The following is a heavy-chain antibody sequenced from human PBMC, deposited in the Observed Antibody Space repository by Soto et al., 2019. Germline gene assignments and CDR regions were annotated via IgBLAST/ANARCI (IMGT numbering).Heavy chain of an antibody. J-gene: IGHJ5*02. CDR1: GGSISSGGYS. CDR2: IYHSGST. D-gene: IGHD3-10*01. V-gene: IGHV4-30-2*01. CDR3: ARDGFRRGVNWFDP. Sequence: SETLSLTCAVSGGSISSGGYSCNWIRQPPGKGLEWIGYIYHSGSTYYNPSLKSRVTISVDRSKNQFSLKLSSVTAADTAVYYCARDGFRRGVNWFDPWGQGTLVTVSS.